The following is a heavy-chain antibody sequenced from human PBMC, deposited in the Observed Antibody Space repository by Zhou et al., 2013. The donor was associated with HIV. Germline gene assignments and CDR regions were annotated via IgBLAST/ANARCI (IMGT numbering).Heavy chain of an antibody. J-gene: IGHJ3*02. V-gene: IGHV1-24*01. CDR1: GYKLSELS. D-gene: IGHD2-2*01. CDR3: AIDRRLEYCSSTACSGAFDI. CDR2: FDPEYSET. Sequence: QVHLVQSGAEVKKPGASVKVSCKVSGYKLSELSMHWVRQAPGKGLEWMGGFDPEYSETIYAQTFHGRVTVTEDRSTDTAYMELSSLRSEDTAVYFCAIDRRLEYCSSTACSGAFDIWGQGTMVTVSS.